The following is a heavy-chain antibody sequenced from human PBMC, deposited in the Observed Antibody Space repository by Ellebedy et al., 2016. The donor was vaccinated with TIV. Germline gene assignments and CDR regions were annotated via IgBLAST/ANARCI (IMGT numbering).Heavy chain of an antibody. CDR2: IHRDNDK. J-gene: IGHJ5*02. CDR3: TRYTGLLGIGTCFHP. V-gene: IGHV2-5*02. CDR1: GFSLHTSRVG. Sequence: SGPTLVQPTPTLTLTCIFSGFSLHTSRVGVGWSRQRPGEAMEWHALIHRDNDKRYTPSLKTRLTITKSTSKNQVALTMTNMDPPDTVTYFCTRYTGLLGIGTCFHPWGQGTLVAVSS. D-gene: IGHD7-27*01.